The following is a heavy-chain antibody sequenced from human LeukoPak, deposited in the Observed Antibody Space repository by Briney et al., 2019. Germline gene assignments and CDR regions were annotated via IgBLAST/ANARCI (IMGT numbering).Heavy chain of an antibody. Sequence: SVKVSCTASGGTFSSYAISWVRQAPGQGLEWMGGIIPIFGTANYAQKFQGRVTITADESTSTAYMELSSLRSEDTAVYYCARVSTPPNYYYYYGMDVWGQGTTVTVSS. CDR1: GGTFSSYA. V-gene: IGHV1-69*13. CDR2: IIPIFGTA. J-gene: IGHJ6*02. D-gene: IGHD2-2*01. CDR3: ARVSTPPNYYYYYGMDV.